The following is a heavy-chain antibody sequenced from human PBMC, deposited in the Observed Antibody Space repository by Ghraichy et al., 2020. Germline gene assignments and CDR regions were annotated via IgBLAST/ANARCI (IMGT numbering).Heavy chain of an antibody. CDR2: INHSGST. V-gene: IGHV4-34*01. D-gene: IGHD2-15*01. CDR1: GGXFSGYX. CDR3: ARGFCSGGSCSLGRAEYFQH. Sequence: SETLSLTCAVXGGXFSGYXWSWIRQPPGKGLEWIGEINHSGSTNYNPSLKSRVTISVDTSKNQFSLKLSSVTAADTAVYYCARGFCSGGSCSLGRAEYFQHWGQGTLVTVSS. J-gene: IGHJ1*01.